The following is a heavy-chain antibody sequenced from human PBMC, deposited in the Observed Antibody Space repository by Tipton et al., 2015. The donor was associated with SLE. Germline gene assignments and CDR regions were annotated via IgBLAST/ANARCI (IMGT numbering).Heavy chain of an antibody. CDR3: AKSTYGDFADWYFDL. Sequence: SGFTFSNYGMHWVRQAPGKGLEWVAVIWYDGNNKNYADSVKGRFTISRDNSKSTLYLQMNSLRAEDTAVYYCAKSTYGDFADWYFDLWGRGTLVTVSS. CDR1: GFTFSNYG. D-gene: IGHD4-17*01. J-gene: IGHJ2*01. CDR2: IWYDGNNK. V-gene: IGHV3-33*06.